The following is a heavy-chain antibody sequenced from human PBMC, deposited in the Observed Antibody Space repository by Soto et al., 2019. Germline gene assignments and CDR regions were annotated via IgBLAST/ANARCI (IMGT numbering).Heavy chain of an antibody. Sequence: GASVLISWGFSCYSLIELSMLWGRLAPRSRFEWMGGFDPEDGETIYAQKFQGRVTIIADESTTTVNMEMRGLTYEDTAVYYGARAQFSDILTADDHGMDVWGQGTAVTVS. CDR3: ARAQFSDILTADDHGMDV. CDR2: FDPEDGET. D-gene: IGHD3-9*01. V-gene: IGHV1-24*01. CDR1: CYSLIELS. J-gene: IGHJ6*02.